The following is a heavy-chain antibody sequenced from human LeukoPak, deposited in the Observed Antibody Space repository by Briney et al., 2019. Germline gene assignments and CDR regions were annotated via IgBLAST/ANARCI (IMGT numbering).Heavy chain of an antibody. D-gene: IGHD3-22*01. Sequence: GGSLRLSCAASGFTVSSNYMSRVRQAPGKGLEWVSVIYSGGSTYYADSVKGRFTISRDNSKNTLYLQMNSLRAEDTAVYYCARESSGYREGAFDIWGQGTMVTVSS. CDR2: IYSGGST. CDR1: GFTVSSNY. J-gene: IGHJ3*02. V-gene: IGHV3-66*01. CDR3: ARESSGYREGAFDI.